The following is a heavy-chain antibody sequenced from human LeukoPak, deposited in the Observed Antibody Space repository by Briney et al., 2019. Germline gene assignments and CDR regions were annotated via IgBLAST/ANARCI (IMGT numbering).Heavy chain of an antibody. CDR3: ATEGGSLEKINY. V-gene: IGHV3-33*01. CDR1: GFTFSSTG. Sequence: GRSLRLSCAASGFTFSSTGMHWVRQAPGKGLEWVAVIWYDGSNKYYADSVKGRFTISRDNSKNTLYLQMNGLRAEDTAVYYCATEGGSLEKINYWGQGTLVIVSS. D-gene: IGHD1-26*01. CDR2: IWYDGSNK. J-gene: IGHJ4*02.